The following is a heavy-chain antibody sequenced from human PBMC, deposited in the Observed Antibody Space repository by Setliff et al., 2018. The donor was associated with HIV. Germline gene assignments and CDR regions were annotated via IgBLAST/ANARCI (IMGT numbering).Heavy chain of an antibody. CDR3: ARDNLYYNLYDGSPVYGMDV. J-gene: IGHJ6*02. CDR2: IYSGGST. Sequence: GGSLRLSCAASGFTVSSNYMSWVRQAPGKGLEWVSVIYSGGSTYYADSVKGRFTISRDNFKNTLYLQMNGLRVEDTGVYYCARDNLYYNLYDGSPVYGMDVWGQGTTVTVSS. D-gene: IGHD3-3*01. CDR1: GFTVSSNY. V-gene: IGHV3-53*01.